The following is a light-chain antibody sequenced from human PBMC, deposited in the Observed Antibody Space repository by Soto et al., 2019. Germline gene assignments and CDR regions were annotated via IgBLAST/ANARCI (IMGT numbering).Light chain of an antibody. CDR2: DAS. V-gene: IGKV1-33*01. CDR1: QDISNY. J-gene: IGKJ5*01. Sequence: DIQMTQSPSSLSASVGDRVTITCQASQDISNYLNWYQQKPGKVPKLLIYDASNLERGVPSRFSGSGSGTDFTFSISSLQPEDIATYYCQQYDDLPSITFGQGTRLEIK. CDR3: QQYDDLPSIT.